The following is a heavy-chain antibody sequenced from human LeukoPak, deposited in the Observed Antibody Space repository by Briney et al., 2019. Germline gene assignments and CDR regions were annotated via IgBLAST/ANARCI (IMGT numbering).Heavy chain of an antibody. Sequence: GSLRLSCAASGFTFSSYAMSWVRQAPGKGLEWVSAISGSGGSTYYADSVKGRFTISRDNSKNTLYLQMNSLRAEDTAVYYCARAAAITMVRGVLFNWFDPWGQGTLVTVSS. D-gene: IGHD3-10*01. V-gene: IGHV3-23*01. CDR3: ARAAAITMVRGVLFNWFDP. CDR2: ISGSGGST. CDR1: GFTFSSYA. J-gene: IGHJ5*02.